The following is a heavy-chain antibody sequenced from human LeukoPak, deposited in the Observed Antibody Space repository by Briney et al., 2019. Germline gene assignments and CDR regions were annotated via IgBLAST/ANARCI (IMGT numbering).Heavy chain of an antibody. Sequence: ASVKVSCKASGYTFTSYYMHWVRQAPGQGLERMGIINPSGGSTSYAQKFQGRVTMTRDTSTSTVYMELSSLRSEDTAVYYCARGVDDGSPRYIGEQWLCNWFDPWGQGTLVTVSS. J-gene: IGHJ5*02. CDR3: ARGVDDGSPRYIGEQWLCNWFDP. CDR1: GYTFTSYY. CDR2: INPSGGST. V-gene: IGHV1-46*01. D-gene: IGHD6-19*01.